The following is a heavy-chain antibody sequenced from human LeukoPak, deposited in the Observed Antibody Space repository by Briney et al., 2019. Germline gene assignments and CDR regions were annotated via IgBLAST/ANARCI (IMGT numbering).Heavy chain of an antibody. D-gene: IGHD3-22*01. CDR1: GGTFSSYA. CDR2: IIPILGIA. Sequence: SVKVSCKASGGTFSSYAISWVRQAPGQGLEWMGRIIPILGIANYAQKFQGRVTITADKSTSTAYMELSSLRSEDTAVYYCARILKADSSGSIDYWGQGTLVTVSS. CDR3: ARILKADSSGSIDY. V-gene: IGHV1-69*04. J-gene: IGHJ4*02.